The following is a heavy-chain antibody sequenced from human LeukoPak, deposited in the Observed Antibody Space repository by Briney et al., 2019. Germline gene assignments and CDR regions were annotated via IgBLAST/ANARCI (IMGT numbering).Heavy chain of an antibody. D-gene: IGHD6-6*01. J-gene: IGHJ4*02. Sequence: PSKTLTLTCTVSGGSISSYYWSWIRQPPGKGLEWIGYIYTSGSTNYNPSLKSRVTISVDTSKNQFSLKLSSVTAADTAVYYCARHLYSSSGFDYWGQGTLVTVSS. CDR1: GGSISSYY. V-gene: IGHV4-4*09. CDR3: ARHLYSSSGFDY. CDR2: IYTSGST.